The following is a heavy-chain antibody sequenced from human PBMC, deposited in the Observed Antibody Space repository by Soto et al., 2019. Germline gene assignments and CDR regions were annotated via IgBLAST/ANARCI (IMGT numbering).Heavy chain of an antibody. J-gene: IGHJ6*02. CDR2: ISAYNGDT. V-gene: IGHV1-18*01. D-gene: IGHD3-10*01. CDR3: AREGGSFYNYFHYGMGV. Sequence: QVQLVQSGAEVKKPGASVKVSCKASGYTFTSYGISWVRQAPGQGLEWMGWISAYNGDTNYAQKVLGRVTMTTETSTSTAYMELRSLRSDDTAVYYCAREGGSFYNYFHYGMGVWGQGTTVTVSS. CDR1: GYTFTSYG.